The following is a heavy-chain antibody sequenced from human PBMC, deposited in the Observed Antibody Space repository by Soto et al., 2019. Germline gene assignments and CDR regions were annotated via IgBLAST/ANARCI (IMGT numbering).Heavy chain of an antibody. CDR3: ARHPERIAQIGWFDP. J-gene: IGHJ5*02. Sequence: EVQLVESGGGLVQPGGSLRLSCAASGFTCSSYSMNWVRQAPGKGLEWVSYISSSSSTIYYADSVKGRFTISRANAKSSLYLQMASLRAEDTAVYYCARHPERIAQIGWFDPWGQGTLVTVSS. CDR2: ISSSSSTI. V-gene: IGHV3-48*04. CDR1: GFTCSSYS. D-gene: IGHD6-13*01.